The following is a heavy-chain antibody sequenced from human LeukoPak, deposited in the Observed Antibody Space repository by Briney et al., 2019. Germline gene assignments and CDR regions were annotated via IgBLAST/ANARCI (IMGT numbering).Heavy chain of an antibody. J-gene: IGHJ4*02. Sequence: ASVKVSCKASGYTFTSYDINWVRQATGQGLEWMGWMSPSSSNTGYVQKFQGRVSMTWDTSISTAYMELSNLKSEDTAVYYCARGITAGFEYFGEGTLVTVSS. D-gene: IGHD6-13*01. V-gene: IGHV1-8*01. CDR1: GYTFTSYD. CDR3: ARGITAGFEY. CDR2: MSPSSSNT.